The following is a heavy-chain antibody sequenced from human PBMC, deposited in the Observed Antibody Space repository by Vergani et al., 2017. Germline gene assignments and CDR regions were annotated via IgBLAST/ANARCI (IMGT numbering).Heavy chain of an antibody. V-gene: IGHV3-23*01. J-gene: IGHJ6*01. Sequence: EVQLLESGGGLVQPGGSLRLSCAASGFTFTTYAMSWVRLAPGKGLEWVSTFTVSGSFTYYADSVKGRFAISRDNSKNTLFLQMNSLRAEDTAVYYCAKVSHITIFGVVNYGMDVGGQGTTVTVSS. CDR2: FTVSGSFT. CDR1: GFTFTTYA. CDR3: AKVSHITIFGVVNYGMDV. D-gene: IGHD3-3*01.